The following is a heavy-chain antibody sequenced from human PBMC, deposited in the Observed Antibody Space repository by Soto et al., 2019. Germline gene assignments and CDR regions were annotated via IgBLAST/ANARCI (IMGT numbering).Heavy chain of an antibody. CDR3: ARAHLWSRIAAASDPNKYRGFDP. CDR1: GGSCSVYD. CDR2: INHSGST. Sequence: LVTRSLTCTVYGGSCSVYDGSWIRQPPGKGLEWIGEINHSGSTNYNPSLKSRVTISVDTSKNQFSLKLSSVTAADTAVYYCARAHLWSRIAAASDPNKYRGFDPGGQGTLVTVSS. D-gene: IGHD6-13*01. J-gene: IGHJ5*02. V-gene: IGHV4-34*01.